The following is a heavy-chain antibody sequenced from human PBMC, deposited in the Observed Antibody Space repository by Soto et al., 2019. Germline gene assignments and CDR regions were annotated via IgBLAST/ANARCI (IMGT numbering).Heavy chain of an antibody. CDR2: INSDGSST. V-gene: IGHV3-74*01. Sequence: GGSLRLSCAASGFTFSSYWMHWVRQAPGKGLVWVSRINSDGSSTSYADSVKGRFTISRDNAKNTLYLQMNSLRAEDTAVYYCARDQKYYDFWSGYYTAYYYYYGMDVWGQGTTVTVS. CDR3: ARDQKYYDFWSGYYTAYYYYYGMDV. D-gene: IGHD3-3*01. CDR1: GFTFSSYW. J-gene: IGHJ6*02.